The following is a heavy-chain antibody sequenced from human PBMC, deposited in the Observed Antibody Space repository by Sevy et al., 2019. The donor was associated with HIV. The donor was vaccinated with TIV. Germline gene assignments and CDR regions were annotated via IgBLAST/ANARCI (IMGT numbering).Heavy chain of an antibody. CDR1: GFTFSTYA. D-gene: IGHD4-17*01. Sequence: GSLRLSCAASGFTFSTYAMNWVRQAPGEGLEWVSYISGSSSTIYYADSVKGRFTISRDNARNSLYLQMNSLRDEDTAVYYCARAGRDYGFLFSYWGQGTLVTVSS. CDR2: ISGSSSTI. J-gene: IGHJ4*02. V-gene: IGHV3-48*02. CDR3: ARAGRDYGFLFSY.